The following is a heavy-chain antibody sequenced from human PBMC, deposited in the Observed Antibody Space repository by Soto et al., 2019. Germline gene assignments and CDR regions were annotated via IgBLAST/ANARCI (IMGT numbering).Heavy chain of an antibody. J-gene: IGHJ6*02. Sequence: PGGSLRLSCAASGFTFSSYAMSWVRQAPGKGLEWVSAISGSGGSTYYADSVKGRFTISRDNSKNTLYLQMNSLRAEDTAVYYCAKEVDYGDYLRIYYYGMDVWGQGTTVTVSS. CDR2: ISGSGGST. CDR3: AKEVDYGDYLRIYYYGMDV. CDR1: GFTFSSYA. V-gene: IGHV3-23*01. D-gene: IGHD4-17*01.